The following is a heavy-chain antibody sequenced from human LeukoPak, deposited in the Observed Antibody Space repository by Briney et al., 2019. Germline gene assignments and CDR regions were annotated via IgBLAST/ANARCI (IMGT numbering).Heavy chain of an antibody. CDR1: GYTFTGYY. J-gene: IGHJ4*02. V-gene: IGHV1-2*02. CDR2: INPNSGGT. D-gene: IGHD2-2*01. Sequence: GASVKVSCKASGYTFTGYYMHWVRPAPGQGLEWMGWINPNSGGTNYAQKFQGRVTMTRDTSISTAYMELSRLRSDDTAVYYCARDPRYCSSTSCYDYWGQGTLVTVSS. CDR3: ARDPRYCSSTSCYDY.